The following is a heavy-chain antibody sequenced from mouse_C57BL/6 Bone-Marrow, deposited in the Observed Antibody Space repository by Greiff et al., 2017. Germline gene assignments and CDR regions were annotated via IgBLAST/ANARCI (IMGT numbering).Heavy chain of an antibody. CDR3: ARSYDYDDYTMDY. V-gene: IGHV1-64*01. J-gene: IGHJ4*01. D-gene: IGHD2-4*01. Sequence: VKLQQPGAELVKPGASVKLSCKASGYTFTNYWMHWVKQRPGQGLEWIGMMHPNGGSPDYNEKFKSEATLSVDKSSRTDYMELSSLTSEDSAVYYWARSYDYDDYTMDYWGQGTSVTVSS. CDR2: MHPNGGSP. CDR1: GYTFTNYW.